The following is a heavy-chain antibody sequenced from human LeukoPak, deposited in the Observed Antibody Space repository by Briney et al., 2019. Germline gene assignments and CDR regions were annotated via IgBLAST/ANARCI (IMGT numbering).Heavy chain of an antibody. V-gene: IGHV3-21*04. Sequence: GGSLRLSCAASGITFSSYGMNWVRQAPGKGLEWVSSISSSSTYIYYADSVKGRFTISRDNAKNSLYLQMNSLRAEDTALYHCARVPPFGELLIEYYFDYWGQGTLVTVSS. CDR1: GITFSSYG. D-gene: IGHD3-10*01. CDR3: ARVPPFGELLIEYYFDY. J-gene: IGHJ4*02. CDR2: ISSSSTYI.